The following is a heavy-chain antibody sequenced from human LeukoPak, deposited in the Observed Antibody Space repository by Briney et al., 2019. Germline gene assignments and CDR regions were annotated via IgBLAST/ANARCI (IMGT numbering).Heavy chain of an antibody. J-gene: IGHJ4*02. CDR3: ARDNYDSTGYYVD. CDR2: ISSSGSTT. Sequence: GGSLRLSCRASGFTLSNAWMSWVRQAPGKGLEWVSYISSSGSTTHYADSVKGRFTISRDNAKKSLYLQMNSLRAEDTAVYYCARDNYDSTGYYVDWGQGPLVTVSS. V-gene: IGHV3-11*04. D-gene: IGHD3-22*01. CDR1: GFTLSNAW.